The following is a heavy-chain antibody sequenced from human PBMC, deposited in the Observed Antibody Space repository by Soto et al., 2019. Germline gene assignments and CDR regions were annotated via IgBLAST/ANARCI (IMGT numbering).Heavy chain of an antibody. Sequence: GGSLRLSCAASAFTFNNCTMHWVRQAPGKGLEWVSYISSSSSNIYYAAPVKGRFTISRDDSKNTLYLQMNSLKTEDTAVYYCTTEPAYGSGSYYLSYYYGMDVWGQGTTVTVSS. V-gene: IGHV3-48*01. CDR1: AFTFNNCT. CDR3: TTEPAYGSGSYYLSYYYGMDV. CDR2: ISSSSSNI. J-gene: IGHJ6*02. D-gene: IGHD3-10*01.